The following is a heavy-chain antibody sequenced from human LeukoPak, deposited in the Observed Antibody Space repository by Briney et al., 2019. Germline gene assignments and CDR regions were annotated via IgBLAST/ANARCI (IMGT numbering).Heavy chain of an antibody. CDR1: GGSFSGCY. V-gene: IGHV4-34*01. D-gene: IGHD7-27*01. J-gene: IGHJ4*02. Sequence: SETLSLTCGIFGGSFSGCYWRWIGQPPGKGLQWIGKINHSGSTNHNPSLKSRVTISVDTSISLALSSVTAADTAVYYCVAEVEAADSPLGHLNFDSWGQGILASVSS. CDR2: INHSGST. CDR3: VAEVEAADSPLGHLNFDS.